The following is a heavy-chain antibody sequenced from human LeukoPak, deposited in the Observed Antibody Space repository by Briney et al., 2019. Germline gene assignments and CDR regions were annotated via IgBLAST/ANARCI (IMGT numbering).Heavy chain of an antibody. J-gene: IGHJ4*02. CDR3: ASQGSGYDSPIDY. CDR2: ISTSSLYI. V-gene: IGHV3-21*01. D-gene: IGHD5-12*01. CDR1: GFTFSNYS. Sequence: GGSLRLSCAASGFTFSNYSMNWVRQAPGKGLEWVSSISTSSLYIYYADSVKGRFTISRDNARNSVYLEMNSLRAEDTAVYYCASQGSGYDSPIDYWGQGTLVTVSS.